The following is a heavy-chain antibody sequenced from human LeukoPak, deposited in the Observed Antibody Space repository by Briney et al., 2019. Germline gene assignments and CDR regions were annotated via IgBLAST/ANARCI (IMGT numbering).Heavy chain of an antibody. CDR1: GVSFSSYY. D-gene: IGHD3-22*01. J-gene: IGHJ3*02. Sequence: SETLSLTRTVSGVSFSSYYWSWIRQPPGKGLEWIGYIYYSGGTNYNPSLKSRVTISVDTSKNQFSLKLNSVTAADTAVYYCARDPFDSSGYDAFDIWGQGTMVTVSS. CDR2: IYYSGGT. CDR3: ARDPFDSSGYDAFDI. V-gene: IGHV4-59*01.